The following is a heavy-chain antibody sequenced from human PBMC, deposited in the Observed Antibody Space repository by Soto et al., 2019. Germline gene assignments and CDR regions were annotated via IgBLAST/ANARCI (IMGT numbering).Heavy chain of an antibody. CDR3: ARGDPVDTTVVEMFFDY. D-gene: IGHD5-18*01. CDR2: INHSGST. V-gene: IGHV4-34*01. CDR1: GGSFSDYY. Sequence: SETLSLTCAVYGGSFSDYYWNWIRQPPGKGLEWIREINHSGSTNYNPSLKSRVTMSVDTSKNQFSLILSSVTAADTAVYYCARGDPVDTTVVEMFFDYWGQGTQVT. J-gene: IGHJ4*02.